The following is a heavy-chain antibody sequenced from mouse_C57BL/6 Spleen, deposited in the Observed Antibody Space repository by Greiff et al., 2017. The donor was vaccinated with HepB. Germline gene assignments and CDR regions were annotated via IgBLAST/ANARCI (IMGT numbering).Heavy chain of an antibody. CDR3: ARGEDYYGVGGYFDV. V-gene: IGHV5-4*03. CDR2: ISDGGSYT. CDR1: GFTFSSYA. D-gene: IGHD1-1*01. Sequence: EVKLVESGGGLVKPGGSLKLSCAASGFTFSSYAMSWVRQTPEKRLEWVATISDGGSYTYYPDNVKGRFTISRDNAKNNLYLQMSHLKSEDTAMYYCARGEDYYGVGGYFDVWGTGTTVTVSS. J-gene: IGHJ1*03.